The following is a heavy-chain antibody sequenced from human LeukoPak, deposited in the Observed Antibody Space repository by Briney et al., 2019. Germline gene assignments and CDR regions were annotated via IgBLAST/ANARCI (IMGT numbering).Heavy chain of an antibody. J-gene: IGHJ4*02. CDR1: GFTFSSYA. CDR2: ISGSGGST. CDR3: AKDYCSSTSCTIFDY. Sequence: GGSLRLSCAASGFTFSSYAMSWVRQAPGKGLEWVSAISGSGGSTYYADSVKGRFTISRDNSKNTLYLQMNSLRAEDTAVYYCAKDYCSSTSCTIFDYWGQGTLVTVSS. V-gene: IGHV3-23*01. D-gene: IGHD2-2*01.